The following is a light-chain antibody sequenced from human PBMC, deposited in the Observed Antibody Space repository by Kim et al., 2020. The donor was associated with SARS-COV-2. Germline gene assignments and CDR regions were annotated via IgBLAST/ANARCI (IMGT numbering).Light chain of an antibody. V-gene: IGLV3-1*01. J-gene: IGLJ2*01. CDR2: QDS. CDR3: QAWDSSTHVV. CDR1: KLGDKY. Sequence: SYELTQPPSVSVSPGQTASITCSGDKLGDKYACWYQQEPGQSPVLVIYQDSKRPSGIPERFSGSNSGNTATLTISGTQAMDEADYYCQAWDSSTHVVFGGGTQLTVL.